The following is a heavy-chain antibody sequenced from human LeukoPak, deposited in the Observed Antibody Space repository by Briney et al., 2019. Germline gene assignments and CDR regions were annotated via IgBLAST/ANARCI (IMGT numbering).Heavy chain of an antibody. D-gene: IGHD3-22*01. CDR3: TTVPITMIEEGAFDI. V-gene: IGHV3-15*01. J-gene: IGHJ3*02. CDR2: IKSKTDGGTT. Sequence: GGSLRLSGAASGFTFSNAWMSWVRQAPGKGLEWVGRIKSKTDGGTTDYAAPVKGRFTISRDGSKNTLYLQMNSLKTEDTAVYYCTTVPITMIEEGAFDIWGQGTMVTVSS. CDR1: GFTFSNAW.